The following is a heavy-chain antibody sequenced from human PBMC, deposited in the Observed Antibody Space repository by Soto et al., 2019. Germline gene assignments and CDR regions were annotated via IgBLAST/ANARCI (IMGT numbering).Heavy chain of an antibody. D-gene: IGHD4-4*01. CDR3: ARGKYSSPRGGLDV. V-gene: IGHV5-51*01. Sequence: GGSLEIFCKHSGFKFPTFWISWVGQMPGKGLEWMGTIYPDDSATRYSPSFQGQVTISADKSIQTAYLQWGSLKASDSALYYSARGKYSSPRGGLDVWGEATPVTVCS. J-gene: IGHJ6*04. CDR2: IYPDDSAT. CDR1: GFKFPTFW.